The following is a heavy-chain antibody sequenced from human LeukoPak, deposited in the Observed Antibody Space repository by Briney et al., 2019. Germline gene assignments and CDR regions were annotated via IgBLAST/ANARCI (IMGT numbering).Heavy chain of an antibody. Sequence: TGGSLRLSCAASGFTFSSYVMSWVRQAPGKGLEWVSGISDSGGGTYYADSVKGRFTISRDNSRNTLYLQMNSLRAEDTAVYYCARDRGYTQDYWGQGTLVTVSS. CDR3: ARDRGYTQDY. J-gene: IGHJ4*02. D-gene: IGHD5-12*01. V-gene: IGHV3-23*01. CDR2: ISDSGGGT. CDR1: GFTFSSYV.